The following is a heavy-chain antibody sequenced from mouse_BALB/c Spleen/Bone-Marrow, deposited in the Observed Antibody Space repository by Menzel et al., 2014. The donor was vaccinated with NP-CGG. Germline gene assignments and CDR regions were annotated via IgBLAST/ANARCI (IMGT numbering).Heavy chain of an antibody. CDR2: IDPADDTT. J-gene: IGHJ2*01. D-gene: IGHD1-1*01. V-gene: IGHV14-3*02. CDR3: SRGTRYYFDY. CDR1: GFNIXDTY. Sequence: EVQLQQSGAELVKPVASVKLSCTPSGFNIXDTYIHWVKRRPEQGLDWTGRIDPADDTTIYDPKFQDKATITTDTSSSMAYLQLSSLTSEDAAVYFCSRGTRYYFDYWGQGTTLTVSS.